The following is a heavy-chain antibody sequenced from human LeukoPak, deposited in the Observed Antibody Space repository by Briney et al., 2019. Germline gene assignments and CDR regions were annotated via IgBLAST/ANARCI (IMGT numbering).Heavy chain of an antibody. CDR1: GNSISSGDYY. CDR2: IYTSGST. CDR3: AGNYYGSGSYYSEDRY. Sequence: SETLSLTCTVSGNSISSGDYYWSWIRQPAGKGLEWIGRIYTSGSTTYNPSLKSRVTISVDTSKKQFSLKLSSVTAADTAVYYCAGNYYGSGSYYSEDRYWGQGTLVTVSS. V-gene: IGHV4-61*02. D-gene: IGHD3-10*01. J-gene: IGHJ4*02.